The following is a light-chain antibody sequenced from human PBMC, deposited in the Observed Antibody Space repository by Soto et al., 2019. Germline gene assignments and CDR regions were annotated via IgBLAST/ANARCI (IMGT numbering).Light chain of an antibody. CDR2: GAS. CDR3: QQYKSVIT. J-gene: IGKJ5*01. V-gene: IGKV3D-15*01. CDR1: QSVATN. Sequence: EAVLTQSAAILSVSPGERVTLSCRASQSVATNLAWYQQRPGQAPRLLIYGASKRAIGLPARFIGSGSGTDFTLTISRLEPDDFALYVCQQYKSVITFGQGTRLEIK.